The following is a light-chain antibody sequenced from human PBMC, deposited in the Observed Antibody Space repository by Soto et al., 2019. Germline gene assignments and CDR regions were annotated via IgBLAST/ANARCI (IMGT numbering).Light chain of an antibody. CDR1: SSDVGSYNR. CDR2: EVS. V-gene: IGLV2-18*02. J-gene: IGLJ2*01. Sequence: QSALTQPPSVSGSPGQSVTISCTGTSSDVGSYNRVSWYQQPPGTAPKLMIYEVSNRPSGVPDRFSGSKSGNTASLTISGLQAEDEADYYCSSYTSSTKGVFGGGTQLTVL. CDR3: SSYTSSTKGV.